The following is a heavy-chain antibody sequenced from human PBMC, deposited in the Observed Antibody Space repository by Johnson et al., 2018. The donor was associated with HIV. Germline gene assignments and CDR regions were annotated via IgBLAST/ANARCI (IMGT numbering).Heavy chain of an antibody. J-gene: IGHJ3*02. CDR1: GFTFSSYA. CDR3: ARDFGLGDLSYETVDAFDI. V-gene: IGHV3-30-3*01. D-gene: IGHD3-16*02. CDR2: ISYGGNKQ. Sequence: QEKLVESGGDVVQPGRSLRLSCTASGFTFSSYAMHWVRQPPGKGLEWVAVISYGGNKQYYVDSVEGRFTISSDNSKDTLYLQMNNLTIEDTAVYSCARDFGLGDLSYETVDAFDIWGQGTAVTVSS.